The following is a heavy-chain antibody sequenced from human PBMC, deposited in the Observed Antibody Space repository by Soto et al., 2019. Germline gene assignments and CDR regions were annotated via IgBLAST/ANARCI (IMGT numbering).Heavy chain of an antibody. CDR1: GFTFSSYG. CDR3: VKAVAGTSAVDY. CDR2: IWYDGSNK. V-gene: IGHV3-33*06. D-gene: IGHD6-19*01. J-gene: IGHJ4*02. Sequence: QVQLVESGGGVVQPGRSLRLSCAASGFTFSSYGMHWVRQAPGKGLEWVAVIWYDGSNKYYADSVKGRFTISRDNSKNTLYLQMNSLRAEDTAVYYCVKAVAGTSAVDYWGQGTLVTVSS.